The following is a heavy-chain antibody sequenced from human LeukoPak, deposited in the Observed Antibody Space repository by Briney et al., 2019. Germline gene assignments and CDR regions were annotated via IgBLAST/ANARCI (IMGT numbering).Heavy chain of an antibody. D-gene: IGHD3-10*01. J-gene: IGHJ4*02. CDR2: IWYDGSNK. CDR1: GFTFSSYG. V-gene: IGHV3-33*01. Sequence: PGRSLRLSCAASGFTFSSYGMHWVRQAPGKGLEWVAVIWYDGSNKYYADSVKGRFTISRDNSKNTLYLQMNSLRAEDTAVYYCARDYGFGELFLDYWGQGTLVTVSS. CDR3: ARDYGFGELFLDY.